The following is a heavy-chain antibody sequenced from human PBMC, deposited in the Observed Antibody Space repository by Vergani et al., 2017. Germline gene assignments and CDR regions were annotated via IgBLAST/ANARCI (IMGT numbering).Heavy chain of an antibody. V-gene: IGHV3-33*01. CDR1: GFMFSTYA. D-gene: IGHD6-19*01. CDR2: VWYDGSNK. Sequence: QVQLVQSGGGVVQPGRSLRLALSASGFMFSTYAVHWVRQAPGKGLEWVAVVWYDGSNKHYADSVKGRFTISRDNSKNTVYLQMNSLRVEDTAVYYCARGVSGWYVWFDPWGQGTLVTVSS. CDR3: ARGVSGWYVWFDP. J-gene: IGHJ5*02.